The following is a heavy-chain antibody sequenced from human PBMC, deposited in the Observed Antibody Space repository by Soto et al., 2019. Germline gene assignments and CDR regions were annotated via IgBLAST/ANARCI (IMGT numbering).Heavy chain of an antibody. CDR3: ASVGELPVWFDP. J-gene: IGHJ5*02. CDR2: ISYTGST. V-gene: IGHV4-59*13. D-gene: IGHD3-10*01. Sequence: QVQLQESGPGLVKPSETLSLTCTVSGDSISSYYWSWIRQPPGKGLEWVGYISYTGSTIYNPYLESLATISLDTSKNQVSLSLNSVTVADTDVYYCASVGELPVWFDPWGRGTLVTVSS. CDR1: GDSISSYY.